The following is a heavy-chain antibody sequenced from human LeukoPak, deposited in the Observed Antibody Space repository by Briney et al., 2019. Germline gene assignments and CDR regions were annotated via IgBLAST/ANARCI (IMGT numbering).Heavy chain of an antibody. Sequence: PSETLSLTCTVSGGSISSYYWSWIRQPPGKGLEWIGYIYYTGSTNYNPSLKSRVTISVDTSKNQFSLKLSSVTAADTAVYYCASQRQQLVLYYWGQGTLVTVSS. CDR2: IYYTGST. CDR3: ASQRQQLVLYY. V-gene: IGHV4-59*08. J-gene: IGHJ4*02. CDR1: GGSISSYY. D-gene: IGHD6-6*01.